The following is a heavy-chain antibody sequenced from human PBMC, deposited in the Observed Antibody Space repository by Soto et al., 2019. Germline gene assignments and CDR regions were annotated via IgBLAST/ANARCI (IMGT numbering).Heavy chain of an antibody. V-gene: IGHV4-61*01. CDR2: VYYSGST. CDR1: GGSVSSGSYY. D-gene: IGHD5-12*01. J-gene: IGHJ4*02. Sequence: QVQLQESGPGLVKSSETLSLTCTVSGGSVSSGSYYWSWIRQPPGRGLEWIGYVYYSGSTNYNPSLKSRVTISVDTSKNQFSLKLSSVTAADTAVYYCARGGYAPGNFDYWGQGTLVTVSS. CDR3: ARGGYAPGNFDY.